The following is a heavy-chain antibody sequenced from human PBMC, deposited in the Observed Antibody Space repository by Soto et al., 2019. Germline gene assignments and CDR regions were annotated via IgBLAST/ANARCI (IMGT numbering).Heavy chain of an antibody. CDR3: ARDMSGGTYNYYYGMDV. V-gene: IGHV3-23*01. Sequence: EVQLLESGGGLGQPGGSLRLSCAASGFTFSSYAMTWVRQAPGRGLEWVSAISGTGSPTYYADSVKGRFTISRDNSKNTLYLQRTSLRAHDTAVYYCARDMSGGTYNYYYGMDVWGQGTTVTVSS. CDR1: GFTFSSYA. J-gene: IGHJ6*02. D-gene: IGHD1-26*01. CDR2: ISGTGSPT.